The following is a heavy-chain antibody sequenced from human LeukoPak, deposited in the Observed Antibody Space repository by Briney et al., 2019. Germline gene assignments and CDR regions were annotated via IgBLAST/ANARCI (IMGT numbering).Heavy chain of an antibody. Sequence: PGGSLRLSCAASGFTFSSYGMHWVRQAPGKGLDWVAVIWYDGSNKYYADSLKGRFTISRDNSKNMLYLQMNILRVEDTAVYYCAKDRYPYSSSSVHWFDPWGQGTLVTVSS. D-gene: IGHD6-6*01. J-gene: IGHJ5*02. CDR2: IWYDGSNK. V-gene: IGHV3-33*06. CDR1: GFTFSSYG. CDR3: AKDRYPYSSSSVHWFDP.